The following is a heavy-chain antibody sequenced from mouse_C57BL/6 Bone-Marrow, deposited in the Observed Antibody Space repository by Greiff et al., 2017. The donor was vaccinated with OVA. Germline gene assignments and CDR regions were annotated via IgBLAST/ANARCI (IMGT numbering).Heavy chain of an antibody. V-gene: IGHV1-81*01. CDR3: AKGYGSPFDV. Sequence: VQLQQSRAELARPGASVKLYCKASGYPFTSYGISRVKQRTGQGLEWIGEIYPRSGNTYYNEKFKGKATLTTDKSSSTAYMELRSLTSEDSAVYFCAKGYGSPFDVWGTGTTVTVSS. CDR1: GYPFTSYG. D-gene: IGHD1-1*01. J-gene: IGHJ1*03. CDR2: IYPRSGNT.